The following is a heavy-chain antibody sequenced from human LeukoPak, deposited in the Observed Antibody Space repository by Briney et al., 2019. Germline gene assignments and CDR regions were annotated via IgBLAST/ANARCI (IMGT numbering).Heavy chain of an antibody. CDR1: GFTFSSYW. CDR2: INSDGSST. D-gene: IGHD7-27*01. Sequence: GGSLRLSCAASGFTFSSYWMRWVRQAPGKGLVWVSRINSDGSSTSYADSVKGRFTISRDNAKNTRYLQLNSLRAEDTAVYYCARDDWGIYYFDYWGQGTLVTVSS. CDR3: ARDDWGIYYFDY. J-gene: IGHJ4*02. V-gene: IGHV3-74*01.